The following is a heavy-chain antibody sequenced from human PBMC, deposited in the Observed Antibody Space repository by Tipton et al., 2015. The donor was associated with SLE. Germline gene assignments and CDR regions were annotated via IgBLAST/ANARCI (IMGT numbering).Heavy chain of an antibody. J-gene: IGHJ4*02. Sequence: TLSLTCSVSDGSITSYYWSWIRQPPGKGLEWIGHIYYTGTTYYNPSLKSRLALSVDTSKNQFSLKLSSVTAADTAVYYCAGRGDLVVVTAYLDYWGQGTLVTVSS. CDR1: DGSITSYY. CDR3: AGRGDLVVVTAYLDY. D-gene: IGHD2-21*02. V-gene: IGHV4-59*12. CDR2: IYYTGTT.